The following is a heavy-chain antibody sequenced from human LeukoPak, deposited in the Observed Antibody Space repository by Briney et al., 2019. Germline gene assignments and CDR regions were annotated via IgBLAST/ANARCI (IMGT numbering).Heavy chain of an antibody. V-gene: IGHV3-30*02. CDR2: IRYDGSNK. D-gene: IGHD1-26*01. CDR3: AKGRGWEASYYYYYMDV. J-gene: IGHJ6*03. CDR1: GFTISSYG. Sequence: GGSLRLSCAASGFTISSYGIHWVRQAPGKGLEWVAFIRYDGSNKYYTDSVKGRFTISRDNSKNTLYLQMNSLRAEDTAVYYCAKGRGWEASYYYYYMDVWGKGTTVTISS.